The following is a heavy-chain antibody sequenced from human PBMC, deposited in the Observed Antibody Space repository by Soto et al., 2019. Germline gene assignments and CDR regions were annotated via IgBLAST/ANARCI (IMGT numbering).Heavy chain of an antibody. D-gene: IGHD3-9*01. CDR2: IYYSGST. V-gene: IGHV4-59*01. CDR1: GGSISSYY. CDR3: ARLFPYDILTGPPDY. J-gene: IGHJ4*02. Sequence: SETLSLTCTVSGGSISSYYWSWIRQPPGKGLEWIGYIYYSGSTNHNPSLKSRVTISVDTSKNQFSLKLSSVTAADTAVYYCARLFPYDILTGPPDYWGQGTLVTVSS.